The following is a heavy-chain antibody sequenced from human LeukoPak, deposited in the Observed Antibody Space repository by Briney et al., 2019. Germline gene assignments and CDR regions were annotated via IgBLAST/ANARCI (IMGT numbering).Heavy chain of an antibody. CDR1: GGSISSYC. CDR3: ARQSRGAAAGNDY. Sequence: SETLSLTCTVSGGSISSYCWSWIRQPPGKGLEWIGYIYYSGSTNYNPSLKSRVTISVDASKNQFSLQLFSATAADTAVYYCARQSRGAAAGNDYWDQGTLVTVSS. J-gene: IGHJ4*02. CDR2: IYYSGST. D-gene: IGHD6-13*01. V-gene: IGHV4-59*08.